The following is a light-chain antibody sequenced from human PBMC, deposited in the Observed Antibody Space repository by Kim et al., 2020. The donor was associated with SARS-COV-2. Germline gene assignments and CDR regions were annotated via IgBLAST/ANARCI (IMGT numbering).Light chain of an antibody. CDR2: GKN. J-gene: IGLJ2*01. Sequence: VALGQTVRITCQGDRLRSYYATWYQQKPGQAPILVIYGKNNRPSGIPDRFSGSSSGNTASLTITGIQAGDEADYYCNSRDSNDNVVFGGGTKLTV. CDR1: RLRSYY. CDR3: NSRDSNDNVV. V-gene: IGLV3-19*01.